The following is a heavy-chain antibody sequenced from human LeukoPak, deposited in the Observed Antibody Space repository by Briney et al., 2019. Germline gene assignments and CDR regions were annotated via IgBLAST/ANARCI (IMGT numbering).Heavy chain of an antibody. V-gene: IGHV4-61*02. CDR1: GGSISSGSYY. CDR2: IYTSGST. J-gene: IGHJ4*02. CDR3: ARGGVEMATILPFDY. D-gene: IGHD5-24*01. Sequence: SETLSLTCTVSGGSISSGSYYWSWIRQPAGKGLERIGRIYTSGSTIYNPSLKSRVTISVDTSKNQFSLKLSSVTAADTAVYYCARGGVEMATILPFDYWGQGTLVTVSS.